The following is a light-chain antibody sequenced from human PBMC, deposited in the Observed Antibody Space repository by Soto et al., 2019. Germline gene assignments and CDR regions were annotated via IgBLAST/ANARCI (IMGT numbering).Light chain of an antibody. CDR2: ATS. V-gene: IGKV3-11*01. CDR3: QQRSSWPFT. Sequence: EIVLTQSPGTLSLSPGERATLSCRASQSVSNNYLAWYQQKPGQAPRLLIYATSNRATGIPARFSGSGSGTDFTLTISSLEPEDFAVYYCQQRSSWPFTFGPGTMVDI. CDR1: QSVSNNY. J-gene: IGKJ3*01.